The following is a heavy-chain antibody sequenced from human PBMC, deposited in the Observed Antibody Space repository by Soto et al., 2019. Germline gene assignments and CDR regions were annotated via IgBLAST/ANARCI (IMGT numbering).Heavy chain of an antibody. Sequence: ASVKVSCKASGYTFTSYGISWVRQAPGQGLEWMGWISAYNGNTNYAQKLQGRVTMTTDTSTSTAYMELRSLRSDDTAVYYCAGSELTGPVPRYYFDYWGQGTLVTVSS. CDR1: GYTFTSYG. V-gene: IGHV1-18*01. D-gene: IGHD1-20*01. CDR3: AGSELTGPVPRYYFDY. CDR2: ISAYNGNT. J-gene: IGHJ4*02.